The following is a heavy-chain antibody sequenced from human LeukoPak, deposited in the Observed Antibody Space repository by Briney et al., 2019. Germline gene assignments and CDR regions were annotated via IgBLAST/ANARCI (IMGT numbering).Heavy chain of an antibody. CDR2: TYYRSKWYN. Sequence: SQTLSLTCAISGDSVSSNSAAWNWIRQSPSRGLEWLGRTYYRSKWYNDYAVSVKSRITINPDTSKNQFSLQLNSVTPEDTAVYYCARDLGYSYGPYYYYMDVWGKGTTVTVSS. V-gene: IGHV6-1*01. CDR3: ARDLGYSYGPYYYYMDV. J-gene: IGHJ6*03. CDR1: GDSVSSNSAA. D-gene: IGHD5-18*01.